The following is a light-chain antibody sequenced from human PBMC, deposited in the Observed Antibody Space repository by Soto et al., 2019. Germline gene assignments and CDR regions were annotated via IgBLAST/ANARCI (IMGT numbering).Light chain of an antibody. CDR3: AAWDDSLMGV. CDR1: SSNIGSNY. Sequence: QAVVTQPPSASGTPGQRVTISCSGSSSNIGSNYVYWYQQLPGTAPKLLIYRNNQRPSGVPDRFSGSKSGTSASLAISGLLSEDEADYYCAAWDDSLMGVFGGGTKLTVL. V-gene: IGLV1-47*01. J-gene: IGLJ3*02. CDR2: RNN.